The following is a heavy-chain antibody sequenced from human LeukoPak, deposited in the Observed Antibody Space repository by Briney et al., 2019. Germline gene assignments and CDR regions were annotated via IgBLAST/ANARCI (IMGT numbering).Heavy chain of an antibody. J-gene: IGHJ4*02. V-gene: IGHV3-48*01. Sequence: GGSLRLSCAASGFTFSSYSMNWVRQAPGKGLEWVSYIRSSSSTIYYADSVKGRFTISRDNAKNSLYLQMNSLRAEDTAVYYCARNEVGAFDYWGQGTLVTVSS. CDR3: ARNEVGAFDY. CDR1: GFTFSSYS. CDR2: IRSSSSTI. D-gene: IGHD1-26*01.